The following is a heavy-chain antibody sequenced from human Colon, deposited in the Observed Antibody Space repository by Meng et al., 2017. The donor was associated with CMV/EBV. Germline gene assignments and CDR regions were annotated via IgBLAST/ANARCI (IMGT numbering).Heavy chain of an antibody. J-gene: IGHJ1*01. CDR1: GYTFKSHD. CDR2: MSPDSGDA. D-gene: IGHD1-26*01. V-gene: IGHV1-8*01. CDR3: ARASYSGSYHSLGF. Sequence: APGYTFKSHDINWVRQAPGQGLEWMGWMSPDSGDAGYAPKFQGRLTMTRDTATGTAYMELSTLTSEDTATYFCARASYSGSYHSLGFWGQGSLVTVSS.